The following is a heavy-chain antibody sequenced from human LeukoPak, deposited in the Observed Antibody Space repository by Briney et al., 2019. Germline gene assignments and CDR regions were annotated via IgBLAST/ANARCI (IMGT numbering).Heavy chain of an antibody. CDR2: IYYSGST. CDR1: GGSISSYY. CDR3: ARNHDYGDYWGY. V-gene: IGHV4-59*01. J-gene: IGHJ4*02. D-gene: IGHD4-17*01. Sequence: SETLSLTCTVSGGSISSYYWSWIRQPPGKGLEWIGYIYYSGSTNYNPSLKSRVTISVGTSKNQFSLKLSSVTAADTAVYYCARNHDYGDYWGYWGQGTLVTVSS.